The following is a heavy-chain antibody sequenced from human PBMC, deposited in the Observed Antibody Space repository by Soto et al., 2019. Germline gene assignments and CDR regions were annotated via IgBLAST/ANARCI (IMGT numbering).Heavy chain of an antibody. V-gene: IGHV3-23*01. CDR1: GFTFGSYA. CDR3: ATPSLSTGGYSSFDA. CDR2: VTYSGANT. D-gene: IGHD1-26*01. J-gene: IGHJ4*02. Sequence: EVQLLASGGGLVQPGGSLRLSCAASGFTFGSYAMSWVRQAPGKGLEWVSLVTYSGANTYYACSVTGQFTISRDNSRNTLSLQMSSLRVEDTAVYYCATPSLSTGGYSSFDAWGRGTLVTVSS.